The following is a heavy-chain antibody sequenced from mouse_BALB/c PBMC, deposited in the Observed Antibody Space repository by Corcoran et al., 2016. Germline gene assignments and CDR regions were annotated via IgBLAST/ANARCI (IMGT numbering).Heavy chain of an antibody. Sequence: EVQLQQSGAELVKPGASVKLSCTASGFNIKDTYMHWVKQRPEQGLEWIGRIDPANGNTKYDPKFQGKATITADTSSNTAYLQLSSLPSEDTAGYYWARSNWFDYWGQGTTLTVSS. CDR2: IDPANGNT. CDR1: GFNIKDTY. CDR3: ARSNWFDY. V-gene: IGHV14-3*02. J-gene: IGHJ2*01. D-gene: IGHD4-1*01.